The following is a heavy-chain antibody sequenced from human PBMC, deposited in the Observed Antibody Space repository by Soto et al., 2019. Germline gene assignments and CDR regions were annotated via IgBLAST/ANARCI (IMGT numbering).Heavy chain of an antibody. Sequence: GASVKVSCKASGYTFTSYYMHWVRQAPGQGLEWMGIINPSGGSTSYAQKFQGRVTMTRDTSTSTVYMELSSLRSEDTAVYYCARGLDDYIWGSYRQNLHENYFDYWGQGTLVTVSS. J-gene: IGHJ4*02. CDR3: ARGLDDYIWGSYRQNLHENYFDY. D-gene: IGHD3-16*02. CDR2: INPSGGST. V-gene: IGHV1-46*03. CDR1: GYTFTSYY.